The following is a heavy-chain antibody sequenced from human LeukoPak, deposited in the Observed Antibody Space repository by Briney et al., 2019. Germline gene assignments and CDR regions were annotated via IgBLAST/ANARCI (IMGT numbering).Heavy chain of an antibody. CDR1: GFPFRSYG. CDR2: IWYDGSNN. Sequence: RPMSPPCEASGFPFRSYGMHWVRQAPGKGLERVAVIWYDGSNNYYADSVKGRFTISRDNSKNTLYLQMNSLRAEDTAVYYCAADYGDYYFDPWGQGTLVTVSS. V-gene: IGHV3-33*01. CDR3: AADYGDYYFDP. D-gene: IGHD4-17*01. J-gene: IGHJ4*02.